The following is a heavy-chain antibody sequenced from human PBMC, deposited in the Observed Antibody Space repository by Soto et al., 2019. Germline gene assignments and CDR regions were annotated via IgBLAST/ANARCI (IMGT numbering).Heavy chain of an antibody. CDR1: GYTFTIYG. D-gene: IGHD6-19*01. CDR3: ARDGIVVAGTFDY. Sequence: ASVKVSCKASGYTFTIYGISWVRQAPGQGLEWMGWISAYNGNTNYAQKLQGRVTMTTDTSTSTVYMELRSLRSDDTAVFYCARDGIVVAGTFDYWGQGTQVTVSS. CDR2: ISAYNGNT. V-gene: IGHV1-18*01. J-gene: IGHJ4*02.